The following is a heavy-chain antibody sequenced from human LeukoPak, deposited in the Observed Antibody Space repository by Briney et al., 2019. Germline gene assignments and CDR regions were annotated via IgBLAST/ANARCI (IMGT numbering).Heavy chain of an antibody. V-gene: IGHV1-2*02. Sequence: SVKVSCKASGYTFTGYYMHWVRQAPGQGLEWMGWINPNSGGTNYAQKFQGRVTMTRDTSISTAYMELSRLRSDDTAVYYCARVRKRYFDWSNWFDPWGQGTLVTVSS. CDR3: ARVRKRYFDWSNWFDP. D-gene: IGHD3-9*01. CDR1: GYTFTGYY. CDR2: INPNSGGT. J-gene: IGHJ5*02.